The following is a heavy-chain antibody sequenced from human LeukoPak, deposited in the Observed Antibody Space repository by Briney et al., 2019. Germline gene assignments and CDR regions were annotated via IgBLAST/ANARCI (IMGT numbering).Heavy chain of an antibody. Sequence: SETLSLTCAVYGGSFSGYYWSWIRQPPGKGLEWIGEINHSGSTNYNPSLKSRVTISVDTSKNQFSLKLSSVTAADTAVYYCASLTVGYWFDPWGQGTLVTVSP. CDR3: ASLTVGYWFDP. D-gene: IGHD4-17*01. CDR1: GGSFSGYY. V-gene: IGHV4-34*01. J-gene: IGHJ5*02. CDR2: INHSGST.